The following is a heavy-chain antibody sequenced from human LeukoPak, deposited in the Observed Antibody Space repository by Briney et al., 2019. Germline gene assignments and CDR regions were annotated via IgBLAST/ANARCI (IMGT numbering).Heavy chain of an antibody. CDR1: GFTFSAYV. CDR2: ISSDGSYQ. D-gene: IGHD5-24*01. J-gene: IGHJ4*02. Sequence: GGSLRLSFPFSGFTFSAYVMHWFRKPPAKGLEWLAVISSDGSYQAYADSVKGRFTVFRDSSKNTLYLQLNSLRPEDTGLYYCARERRRDGYNYKDYWGQGTQVSVSS. V-gene: IGHV3-30*04. CDR3: ARERRRDGYNYKDY.